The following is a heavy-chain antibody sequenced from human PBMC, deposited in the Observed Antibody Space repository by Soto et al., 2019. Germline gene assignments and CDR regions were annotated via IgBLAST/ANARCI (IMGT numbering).Heavy chain of an antibody. CDR3: ARFPGIGGYESYYYYGMDV. Sequence: ASVKVSCKASGYTFTSYAMHWVRQAPGQRLEWMGWINAGNGNTKYSQKFQGRVTITRDTSASTAYMELSSLRSEDTAVYYCARFPGIGGYESYYYYGMDVWAQGPTATVPS. J-gene: IGHJ6*02. CDR2: INAGNGNT. V-gene: IGHV1-3*01. D-gene: IGHD6-19*01. CDR1: GYTFTSYA.